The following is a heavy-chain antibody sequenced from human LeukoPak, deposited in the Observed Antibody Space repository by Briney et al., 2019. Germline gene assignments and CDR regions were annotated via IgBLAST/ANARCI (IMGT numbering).Heavy chain of an antibody. Sequence: SETLSLTCAVSGGSISSGGYSWSWIRQPPGKGLEWIGEINHSGSTNYNPSLKSRVTISVDTSKNQFSLKLSSVTAADTAVYYCAREGGDYSSSWPWIVGYWGQGTLVTVSS. D-gene: IGHD6-13*01. CDR3: AREGGDYSSSWPWIVGY. CDR1: GGSISSGGYS. V-gene: IGHV4-34*01. J-gene: IGHJ4*02. CDR2: INHSGST.